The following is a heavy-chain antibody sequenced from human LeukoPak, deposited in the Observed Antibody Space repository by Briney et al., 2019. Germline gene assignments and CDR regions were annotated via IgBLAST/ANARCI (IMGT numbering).Heavy chain of an antibody. J-gene: IGHJ5*02. CDR1: GGSGSSYA. CDR2: ITPIFGTA. CDR3: ARHPGWFAP. Sequence: ASVKVSCKAAGGSGSSYASSWWRQAPGQGREWMGGITPIFGTANYAQKFQGRVTITADESTSTAHMALSSLRSEDTAVYYCARHPGWFAPWGQGTLVTVYS. V-gene: IGHV1-69*13.